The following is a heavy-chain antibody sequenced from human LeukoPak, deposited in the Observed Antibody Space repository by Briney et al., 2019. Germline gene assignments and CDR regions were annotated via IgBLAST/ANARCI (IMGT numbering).Heavy chain of an antibody. CDR1: GSNYDW. J-gene: IGHJ4*02. CDR2: INGDGRDT. CDR3: VGTSGYTSGWSGLRD. Sequence: GGSLRLSCAASGSNYDWMHWVRQAPGKGLVWDSRINGDGRDTTYVDSVKGRFTISRDNAKNTLYLQMNSLRVDDTAVYYCVGTSGYTSGWSGLRDWGRGTLVTVSS. V-gene: IGHV3-74*01. D-gene: IGHD6-19*01.